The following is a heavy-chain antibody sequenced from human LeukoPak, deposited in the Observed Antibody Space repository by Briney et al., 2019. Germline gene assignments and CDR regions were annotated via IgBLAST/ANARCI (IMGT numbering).Heavy chain of an antibody. V-gene: IGHV3-21*01. J-gene: IGHJ4*02. CDR1: GFTFSSYS. Sequence: GGSLRLSCAASGFTFSSYSMNWVRQAPGKGLEWVSSISSSSSYIYYADSVRGRFTISRDNAKNSLYLQMNSLRAEDTAVYYCASCAGGGSCYLNYWGQGTLVTVSS. CDR3: ASCAGGGSCYLNY. CDR2: ISSSSSYI. D-gene: IGHD2-15*01.